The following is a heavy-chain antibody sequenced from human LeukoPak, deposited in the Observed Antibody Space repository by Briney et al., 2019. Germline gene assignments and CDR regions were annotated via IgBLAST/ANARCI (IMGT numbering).Heavy chain of an antibody. Sequence: MAGGSLRLSCAASGFTFGIFAMHWVRQAPGKGLEWVSSISSSSSYIYYADSVKGRFTISRDNAKNSLYLQMNSLRAEDTAVYYCARDRGNQRGYYYYYMDVWGKGTTVTVSS. V-gene: IGHV3-21*01. D-gene: IGHD1-14*01. J-gene: IGHJ6*03. CDR3: ARDRGNQRGYYYYYMDV. CDR2: ISSSSSYI. CDR1: GFTFGIFA.